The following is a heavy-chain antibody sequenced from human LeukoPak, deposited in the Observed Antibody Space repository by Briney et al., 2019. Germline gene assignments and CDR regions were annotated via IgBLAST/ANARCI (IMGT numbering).Heavy chain of an antibody. D-gene: IGHD3-10*01. CDR2: INPNSGGT. V-gene: IGHV1-2*02. CDR1: GYTFTDYY. J-gene: IGHJ4*02. CDR3: AKSYCYGSGSCDY. Sequence: ASVTVSCKTYGYTFTDYYMHWVRQAPGQGLEWMGWINPNSGGTNYAQKFQGSVTMTRDTSSSTAYMELSRLRSDDTAVYYCAKSYCYGSGSCDYWGQGTLVTVSS.